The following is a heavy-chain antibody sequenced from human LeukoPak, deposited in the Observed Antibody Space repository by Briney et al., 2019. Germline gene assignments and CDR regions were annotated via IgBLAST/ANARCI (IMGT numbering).Heavy chain of an antibody. CDR1: GGSFSGYY. V-gene: IGHV4-34*01. D-gene: IGHD3-10*01. CDR3: ARGGVIWFGEYGFGGPLNWFDP. J-gene: IGHJ5*02. Sequence: PSETLSLTCAVYGGSFSGYYWSWIRQPPGKGLEEWGEINHSGSTNYNPSLKSRVTISVDTSKNQFSLDLSSVTPADTGVYGCARGGVIWFGEYGFGGPLNWFDPWGQGTLVTVSS. CDR2: INHSGST.